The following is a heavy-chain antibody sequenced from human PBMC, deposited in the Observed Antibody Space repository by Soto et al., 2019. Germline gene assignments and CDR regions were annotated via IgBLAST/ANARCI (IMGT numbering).Heavy chain of an antibody. J-gene: IGHJ4*02. D-gene: IGHD4-17*01. Sequence: QVQLQESGPGLVKPSQTLSLTCTVSGGSISSGGYYWSWIRQHPGKGLEWIGYIYYSGSTYYNPSLKSRVTISVDTSKNQFSLKLSSVTAADTAVYYCARDSEDGDYEYYFDYWGQGTLVTVSS. CDR3: ARDSEDGDYEYYFDY. V-gene: IGHV4-31*03. CDR1: GGSISSGGYY. CDR2: IYYSGST.